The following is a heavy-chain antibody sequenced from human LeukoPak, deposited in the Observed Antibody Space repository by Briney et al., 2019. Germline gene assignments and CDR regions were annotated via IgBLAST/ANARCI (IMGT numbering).Heavy chain of an antibody. V-gene: IGHV4-61*08. J-gene: IGHJ6*02. CDR2: INYSGST. Sequence: SETLSLTCTVSGGSISSGGYYWSWIRQPPGKGLEWIGEINYSGSTRYSPSLKSRVTISVDTSKNQFSLKLSSVTAADTAVYYCATSNSGSFQYGMDVWGQGTTVTVSS. D-gene: IGHD1-26*01. CDR1: GGSISSGGYY. CDR3: ATSNSGSFQYGMDV.